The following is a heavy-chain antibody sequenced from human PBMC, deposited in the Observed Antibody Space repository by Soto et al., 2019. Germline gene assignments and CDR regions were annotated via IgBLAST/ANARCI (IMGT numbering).Heavy chain of an antibody. Sequence: QVQLQESGPGLVKPSETLSLTCTVSGGSISSYYWSWIRQPPGKGLEWIGYIYYSGSTNYHPSLKSRVTISVDTSKNQFSLKLSSVTAADTAVYYCARGPGVTSNWFDPWGQGTLVTVSS. V-gene: IGHV4-59*01. CDR3: ARGPGVTSNWFDP. CDR1: GGSISSYY. CDR2: IYYSGST. J-gene: IGHJ5*02. D-gene: IGHD4-17*01.